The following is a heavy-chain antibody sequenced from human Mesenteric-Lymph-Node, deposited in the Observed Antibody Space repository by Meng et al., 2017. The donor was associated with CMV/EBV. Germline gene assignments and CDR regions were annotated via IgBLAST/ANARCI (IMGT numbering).Heavy chain of an antibody. CDR2: IATSGRT. CDR3: AKSTPDHLDWLFGP. V-gene: IGHV3-23*01. D-gene: IGHD3-9*01. CDR1: GFTFSNFV. J-gene: IGHJ5*02. Sequence: GGSLRLSCAASGFTFSNFVMTWVRQAPGKGLEWVSSIATSGRTYYTDSVRGRFTISRDNSKSTMYLQMNNLRAEDTAVYYCAKSTPDHLDWLFGPWGQGSLVTVSS.